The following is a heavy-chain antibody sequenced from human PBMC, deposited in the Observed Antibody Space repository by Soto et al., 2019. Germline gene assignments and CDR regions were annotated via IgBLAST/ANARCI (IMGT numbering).Heavy chain of an antibody. V-gene: IGHV3-74*01. CDR2: VNGDGSST. J-gene: IGHJ4*02. CDR1: GYTFSSYW. D-gene: IGHD2-8*01. CDR3: ERVMANLPWQFDY. Sequence: GGSLRLSCAASGYTFSSYWMHWVRQAPGKGLVWVSRVNGDGSSTSYADPVKGRFTISRDNAKNTVHLQMDSLRAEDTAVYYCERVMANLPWQFDYWGQGTLVTVSS.